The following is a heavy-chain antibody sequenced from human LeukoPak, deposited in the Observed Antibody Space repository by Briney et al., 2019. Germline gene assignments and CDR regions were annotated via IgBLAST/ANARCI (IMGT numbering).Heavy chain of an antibody. CDR2: MSSSDDGR. D-gene: IGHD2-15*01. Sequence: GGSLRLSCATSGFSFSSYAMSWVREAPGEGLEWVSAMSSSDDGRYYAASVRGRFTISRDTSRSTLYLQMNSLRAEDAAVYYCAKAPVTSCRGAFCYPFDYWGRGTLVTVSS. J-gene: IGHJ4*02. CDR3: AKAPVTSCRGAFCYPFDY. CDR1: GFSFSSYA. V-gene: IGHV3-23*01.